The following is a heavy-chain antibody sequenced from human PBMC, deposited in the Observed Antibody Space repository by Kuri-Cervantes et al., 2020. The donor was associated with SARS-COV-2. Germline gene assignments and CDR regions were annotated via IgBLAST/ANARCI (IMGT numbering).Heavy chain of an antibody. CDR2: ISSSGSTI. Sequence: GGSLRLTCTASGFTFSDDWMSWVRQAPGKGLEWVSYISSSGSTIYYADSVKGRFTISRDNAKNSLYLQMNSLRAEDTAVYYCARGDDYGGNYPDYWGQGTLVTVSS. D-gene: IGHD4-23*01. CDR3: ARGDDYGGNYPDY. V-gene: IGHV3-11*04. CDR1: GFTFSDDW. J-gene: IGHJ4*02.